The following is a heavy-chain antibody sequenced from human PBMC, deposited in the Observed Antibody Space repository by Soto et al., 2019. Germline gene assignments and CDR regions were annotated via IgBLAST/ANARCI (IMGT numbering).Heavy chain of an antibody. V-gene: IGHV2-5*02. Sequence: QITLRESGPTLVKPTQTLTLTCAVSGSSVSTSGVGVGWIRQPPGKALEWLALIYWDDDTRYSPSLTNRLTIPKYTSQNXVVLTMTNMDPVDTATYYCAHIRVITYYGSGYFDPWGQGTLVTVSS. CDR1: GSSVSTSGVG. J-gene: IGHJ5*02. D-gene: IGHD3-10*01. CDR3: AHIRVITYYGSGYFDP. CDR2: IYWDDDT.